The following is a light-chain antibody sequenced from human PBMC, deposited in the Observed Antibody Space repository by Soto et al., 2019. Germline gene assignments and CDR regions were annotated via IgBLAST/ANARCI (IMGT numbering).Light chain of an antibody. V-gene: IGKV3-15*01. Sequence: EIGMTQSPATLSVSPGERATLSCRASQSVSSNLAWYQQKPGQAPRLLIYGASTRATGIPARFSGSGSGTEFTLTISSLQSDDFATYYCQQYNTYVTFGGGTKVDIK. J-gene: IGKJ4*01. CDR1: QSVSSN. CDR2: GAS. CDR3: QQYNTYVT.